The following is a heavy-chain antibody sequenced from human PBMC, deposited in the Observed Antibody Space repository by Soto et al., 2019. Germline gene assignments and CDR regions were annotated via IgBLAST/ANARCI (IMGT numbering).Heavy chain of an antibody. CDR3: ARAPPYYYDPSVSFDY. D-gene: IGHD3-22*01. J-gene: IGHJ4*02. Sequence: SETLSLTCTVSGGSISSSSYYWGWIRQPPGKGLEWIGSIYYSGSTYYNPSLKSRVTISVDTSKNQFSLRLSSVTAADTAVYYCARAPPYYYDPSVSFDYWGQGALVTVPS. CDR1: GGSISSSSYY. CDR2: IYYSGST. V-gene: IGHV4-39*07.